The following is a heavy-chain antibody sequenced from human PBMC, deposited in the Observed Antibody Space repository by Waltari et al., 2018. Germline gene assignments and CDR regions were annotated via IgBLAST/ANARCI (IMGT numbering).Heavy chain of an antibody. D-gene: IGHD6-13*01. CDR3: ASIAAAGTLRY. Sequence: QVQLQESGPGLVKPSETLSLTCTVSGGSISSYYWSWIRQPPGKGLEWIGYIYYSGSTNYNPSLKSRVTISVDTSKNQFSLKLSSVTAADTAVYYCASIAAAGTLRYWGQGTLVTVSS. V-gene: IGHV4-59*01. CDR2: IYYSGST. CDR1: GGSISSYY. J-gene: IGHJ4*02.